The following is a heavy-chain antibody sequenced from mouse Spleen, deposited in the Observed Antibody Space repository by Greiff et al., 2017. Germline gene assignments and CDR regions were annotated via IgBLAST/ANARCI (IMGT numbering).Heavy chain of an antibody. J-gene: IGHJ3*01. D-gene: IGHD2-4*01. V-gene: IGHV1-15*01. CDR1: GYTFTDYE. CDR3: MITTPFAY. CDR2: IDPETGGT. Sequence: QVQLQQSGAELVRPGASVTLSCKASGYTFTDYEMHWVKQTPVHGLEWIGAIDPETGGTAYNQKFKGKATLTADKSSSTAYMELRSLTSEDSAVYYCMITTPFAYWGQGTLVTVSA.